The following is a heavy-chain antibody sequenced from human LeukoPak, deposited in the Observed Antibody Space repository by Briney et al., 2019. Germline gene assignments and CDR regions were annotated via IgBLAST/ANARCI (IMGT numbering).Heavy chain of an antibody. CDR1: GFTFSSYA. Sequence: GGSLRLSCAASGFTFSSYAMRWVRQAPGKGLEWVSVISGSGGSTYYADSVKGRFTISRDNSKNTLYLQMNSLRAEDTAVYYCAKESSGSYLGYFDYWGQGTLVTVSS. J-gene: IGHJ4*02. CDR2: ISGSGGST. V-gene: IGHV3-23*01. D-gene: IGHD1-26*01. CDR3: AKESSGSYLGYFDY.